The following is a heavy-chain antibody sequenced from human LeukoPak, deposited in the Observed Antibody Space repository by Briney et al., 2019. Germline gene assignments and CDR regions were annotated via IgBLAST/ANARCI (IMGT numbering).Heavy chain of an antibody. CDR2: IKGRSDTI. CDR1: GFIFNNYG. V-gene: IGHV3-48*01. J-gene: IGHJ4*02. Sequence: GGSLRLSCTASGFIFNNYGMNWVRQAPGKGLEWISYIKGRSDTIHYADSVKGRFTISRDNSKNTLSLQMNSLRAEDTAVYYCARRGQQLSYFDYWGQGTLVTVSS. D-gene: IGHD6-13*01. CDR3: ARRGQQLSYFDY.